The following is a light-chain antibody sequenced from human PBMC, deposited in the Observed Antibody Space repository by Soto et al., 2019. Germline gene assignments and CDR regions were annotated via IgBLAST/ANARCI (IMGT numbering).Light chain of an antibody. J-gene: IGKJ4*01. CDR3: QQRSNWLT. CDR1: QSVRSY. Sequence: EIVLTQSPATLSLFPGERATLSCRASQSVRSYLAWYQQKPGQAPRLLIYDASNRATGIPARFSGSGSGTDFTLTISSLAPEDFAVYYCQQRSNWLTFGGGTKVDIK. V-gene: IGKV3-11*01. CDR2: DAS.